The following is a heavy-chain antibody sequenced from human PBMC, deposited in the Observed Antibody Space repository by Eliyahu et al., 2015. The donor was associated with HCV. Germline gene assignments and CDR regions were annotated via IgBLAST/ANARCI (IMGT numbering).Heavy chain of an antibody. CDR2: ITPFFGTA. J-gene: IGHJ4*02. CDR1: GGTFSTHA. Sequence: QVQLVQSGAEVKKPGSSVKVSCKASGGTFSTHAFGWVRQVPGQGLEWMGGITPFFGTANYAQKFQGRVTITADESTSTAYMELSSLRSEDTAVYYCARPSADNSGVSKPFDYWGQGTLVTVSS. CDR3: ARPSADNSGVSKPFDY. V-gene: IGHV1-69*01. D-gene: IGHD6-19*01.